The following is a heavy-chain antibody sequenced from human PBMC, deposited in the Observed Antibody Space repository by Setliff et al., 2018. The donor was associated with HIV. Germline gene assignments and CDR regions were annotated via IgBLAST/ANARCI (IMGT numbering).Heavy chain of an antibody. V-gene: IGHV3-72*01. CDR2: TKNKDNSFTT. Sequence: GASVKVSCAASGFTFSDHYMDWVRQAPGKGLEWVGRTKNKDNSFTTEYAASVKGRFTISRDDSKNSLSLHMNSLKTEDTAVYYCAVWIREVISWGRGTLVTVSS. J-gene: IGHJ5*02. CDR3: AVWIREVIS. D-gene: IGHD3-10*01. CDR1: GFTFSDHY.